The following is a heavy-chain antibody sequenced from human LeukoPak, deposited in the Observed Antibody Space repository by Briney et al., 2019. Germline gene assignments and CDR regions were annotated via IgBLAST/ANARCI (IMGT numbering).Heavy chain of an antibody. CDR1: GGTFSSYA. CDR2: IIPIFGTA. J-gene: IGHJ6*02. D-gene: IGHD2-21*02. Sequence: ASVKVSCKASGGTFSSYAISWVRQAPGQGLEWMGGIIPIFGTANYAQKFQGRVTITADESTSTAYMELSSLRSEDTAVYYCARTYCGGDCYTTRDYYYYYYGMDVWGQGTTVTVSS. V-gene: IGHV1-69*13. CDR3: ARTYCGGDCYTTRDYYYYYYGMDV.